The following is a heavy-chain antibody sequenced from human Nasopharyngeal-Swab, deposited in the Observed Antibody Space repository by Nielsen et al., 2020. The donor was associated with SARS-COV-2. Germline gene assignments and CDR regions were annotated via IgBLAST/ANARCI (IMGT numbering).Heavy chain of an antibody. CDR1: GFAFSDSA. CDR2: VRSKGNNYAT. V-gene: IGHV3-73*01. J-gene: IGHJ4*02. D-gene: IGHD2-15*01. Sequence: ETLSLICAASGFAFSDSAIHWVRQASGKGLEWVGRVRSKGNNYATAYSASVKGRFIIFRDDPTNTAYLQMNSLKTEDTAMYYCTRCGGGCYSGRDYWGQGTLVTVSS. CDR3: TRCGGGCYSGRDY.